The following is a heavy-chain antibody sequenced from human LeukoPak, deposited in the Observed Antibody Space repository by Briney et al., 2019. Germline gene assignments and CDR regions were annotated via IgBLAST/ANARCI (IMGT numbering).Heavy chain of an antibody. Sequence: GGSLRLSCAASGFTFSSYGMHWVRQAPGKGLEWVAVISYDGSNKYYADSVKGRFTISRDNSKNTLYLQMNSLRAEDTAVYYCAKDGKPRFGELFNFDYWGQGTLVTVSS. D-gene: IGHD3-10*01. V-gene: IGHV3-30*18. CDR2: ISYDGSNK. CDR3: AKDGKPRFGELFNFDY. CDR1: GFTFSSYG. J-gene: IGHJ4*02.